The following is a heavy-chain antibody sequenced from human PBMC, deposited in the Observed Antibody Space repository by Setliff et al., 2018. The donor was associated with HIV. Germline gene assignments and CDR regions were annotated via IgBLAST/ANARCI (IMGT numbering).Heavy chain of an antibody. Sequence: GASVKVSCKASGGTFSTYAITWVRQAPGQGLEWMGGIIPVFGTANYAQTFQGRVTITADESTSTAYMELSGLRSEDTAVYYCARGILLGAGTLDYWGPGTLVTVSS. CDR3: ARGILLGAGTLDY. CDR1: GGTFSTYA. V-gene: IGHV1-69*13. D-gene: IGHD6-19*01. J-gene: IGHJ4*02. CDR2: IIPVFGTA.